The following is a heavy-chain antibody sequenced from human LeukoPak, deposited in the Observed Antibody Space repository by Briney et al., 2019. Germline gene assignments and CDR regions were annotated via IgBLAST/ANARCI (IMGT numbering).Heavy chain of an antibody. CDR1: GGSISSGGYY. D-gene: IGHD2-15*01. CDR2: IYYSGST. Sequence: SETLSLTCTVSGGSISSGGYYWSWLRQHPGKGLEWIGYIYYSGSTYYNPSLKSRVTISVDTSKNQFSLKLSSVTAADTAVYYCARARSYCSGGSCYGTDVDYWGQGTLVTVSS. J-gene: IGHJ4*02. CDR3: ARARSYCSGGSCYGTDVDY. V-gene: IGHV4-31*03.